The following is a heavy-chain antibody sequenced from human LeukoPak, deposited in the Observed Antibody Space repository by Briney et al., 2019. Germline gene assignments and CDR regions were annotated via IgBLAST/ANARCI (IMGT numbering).Heavy chain of an antibody. Sequence: GGSLRLSCAASGFTFSSYWMHWVRQAPGKGLVWVSRINSDGSSTRYADSVKGPFTISRDNAKNTLYLQMNSLRAEDTAVYYCAREVNYDILTGSNWGQGTLVTVSS. CDR3: AREVNYDILTGSN. V-gene: IGHV3-74*01. D-gene: IGHD3-9*01. J-gene: IGHJ4*02. CDR1: GFTFSSYW. CDR2: INSDGSST.